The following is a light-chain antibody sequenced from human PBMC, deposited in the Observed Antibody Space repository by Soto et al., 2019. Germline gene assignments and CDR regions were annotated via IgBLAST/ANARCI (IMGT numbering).Light chain of an antibody. CDR3: QQRSSWPPT. Sequence: EIVLTQSPCTLSLSPGDRATLSCRASQSVGYHLAWYQQKPGQAPRLLIYDASNRATGIPARFSGSGSGTDFTLTISRLEPEDFAVYYCQQRSSWPPTFGQGTKVDIK. CDR1: QSVGYH. CDR2: DAS. J-gene: IGKJ1*01. V-gene: IGKV3-11*01.